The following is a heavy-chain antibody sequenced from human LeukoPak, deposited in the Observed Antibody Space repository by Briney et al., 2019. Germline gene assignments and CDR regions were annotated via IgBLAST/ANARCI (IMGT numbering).Heavy chain of an antibody. CDR1: GFTFSNYW. V-gene: IGHV3-74*01. Sequence: GGSLRLSCAASGFTFSNYWMHWVSHSPGKGLVWVSRVKSDGTITSYADSVKGRFTISRDNAKNTLYLQMNSLRVEDTAVYYCVRVMPVAGSDSWGQGTLVTVSS. CDR3: VRVMPVAGSDS. D-gene: IGHD6-19*01. CDR2: VKSDGTIT. J-gene: IGHJ4*02.